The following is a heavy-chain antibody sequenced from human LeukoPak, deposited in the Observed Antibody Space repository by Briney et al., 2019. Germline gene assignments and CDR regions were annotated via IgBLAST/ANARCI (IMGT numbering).Heavy chain of an antibody. CDR1: GGSFSGYY. D-gene: IGHD6-13*01. CDR3: ARGKKQQEGSGDYFDY. CDR2: INHSGST. Sequence: SEALSLTCAVYGGSFSGYYWSWIRQPPGKGLEWIGEINHSGSTNYNPSLKSRVTISVDTSKNQFSLKLSSVTAADTAVYYCARGKKQQEGSGDYFDYWGQGTLVTVSS. V-gene: IGHV4-34*01. J-gene: IGHJ4*02.